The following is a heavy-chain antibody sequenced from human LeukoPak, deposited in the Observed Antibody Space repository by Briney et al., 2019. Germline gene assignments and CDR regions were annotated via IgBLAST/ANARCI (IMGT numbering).Heavy chain of an antibody. Sequence: ASVKVSCKASGFTFTSYGFSWVRQAPGQGLEWMGWISAYNGNTNYAQKLQGRVTMTTDTSTSTAYMELRSLRSDDTAVYYCARDRGAYDSPPYWGQGTLVTVSS. D-gene: IGHD3-3*01. CDR2: ISAYNGNT. J-gene: IGHJ4*02. CDR1: GFTFTSYG. V-gene: IGHV1-18*01. CDR3: ARDRGAYDSPPY.